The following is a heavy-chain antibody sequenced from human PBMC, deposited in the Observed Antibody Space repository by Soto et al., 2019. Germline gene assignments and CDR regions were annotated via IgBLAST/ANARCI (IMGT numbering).Heavy chain of an antibody. CDR2: ISGNGGTT. J-gene: IGHJ4*02. V-gene: IGHV3-23*01. D-gene: IGHD6-19*01. Sequence: EVVLLESGGGLVQPGGSLRLSCEVSGFAFSFYSMSWVRQALGKGLEWFASISGNGGTTYYAASGKGRFTFSRDNSKNTQYLQMNNLRGEETAVYYCAKDRGGFTNGWGFFDSWGQGTLVTVSS. CDR3: AKDRGGFTNGWGFFDS. CDR1: GFAFSFYS.